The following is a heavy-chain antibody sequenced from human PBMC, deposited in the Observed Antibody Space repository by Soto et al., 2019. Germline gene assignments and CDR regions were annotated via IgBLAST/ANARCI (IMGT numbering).Heavy chain of an antibody. CDR3: ARDPRPYCSGGSCYSQYYYYMDV. V-gene: IGHV3-21*01. CDR2: ISSSSSYI. D-gene: IGHD2-15*01. CDR1: GFTFSSYS. J-gene: IGHJ6*03. Sequence: GGSLRLSCAASGFTFSSYSMNWVRQAPGKGLEWVSSISSSSSYIYYADSVKGRFTISRDNAKNSLYLQMNSLRAEDTAVYYCARDPRPYCSGGSCYSQYYYYMDVWGKGTTVTVPS.